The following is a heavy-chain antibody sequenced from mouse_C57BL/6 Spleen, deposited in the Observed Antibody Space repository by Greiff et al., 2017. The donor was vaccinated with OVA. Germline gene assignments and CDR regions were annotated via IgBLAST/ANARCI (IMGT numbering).Heavy chain of an antibody. D-gene: IGHD2-4*01. V-gene: IGHV5-6*01. CDR1: GFTFSSYG. Sequence: EVKLVESGGDLVKPGGSLKLSCAASGFTFSSYGMSWVRQTPDKRLEWVATISSGGSYTYYPDSVKGRFTISRDNAKNTLYLQMSSLKSEDTAMYYCARHGLSLYDYDLGAMDYWGQGTSVTVSS. CDR2: ISSGGSYT. J-gene: IGHJ4*01. CDR3: ARHGLSLYDYDLGAMDY.